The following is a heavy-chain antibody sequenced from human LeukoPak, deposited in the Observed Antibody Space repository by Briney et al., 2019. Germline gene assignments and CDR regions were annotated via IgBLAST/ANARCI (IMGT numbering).Heavy chain of an antibody. Sequence: ASVKVSCKASGYTFTSYAMHWVRQAPGQRLEWMGWINAGNGNTKYSQKFQGRVTITADESTSAAYMELSSLRSEDTAVYYCARRYYDSSGLDYWGQGTLVTVSS. J-gene: IGHJ4*02. CDR3: ARRYYDSSGLDY. V-gene: IGHV1-3*01. CDR1: GYTFTSYA. D-gene: IGHD3-22*01. CDR2: INAGNGNT.